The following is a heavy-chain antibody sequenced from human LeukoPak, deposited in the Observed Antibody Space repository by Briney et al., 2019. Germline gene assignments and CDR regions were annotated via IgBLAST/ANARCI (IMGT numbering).Heavy chain of an antibody. V-gene: IGHV4-38-2*02. D-gene: IGHD2-21*02. J-gene: IGHJ3*02. CDR1: GYSISSGYY. CDR2: IYHSGST. Sequence: SETLSLTCTVSGYSISSGYYWGWIRQPPGKGLEWIGSIYHSGSTYYNPSLKSRVTISVDTSKNQFSLKLSSVTAADTAVYYCARLVVVTADDAFDIWGQGTMVTVSS. CDR3: ARLVVVTADDAFDI.